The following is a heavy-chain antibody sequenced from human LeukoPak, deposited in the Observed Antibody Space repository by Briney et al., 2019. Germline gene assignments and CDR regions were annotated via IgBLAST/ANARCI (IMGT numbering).Heavy chain of an antibody. Sequence: PSETLSLTCTVSGGSISSSSYYWGWIRQPPGKGLEWIGSIYYSGSTYYNPSLKSRVTISVDTSKNQFSLKLSSVTAADMAVYYCASSGYYFYFDYWGQGSLVTVSS. CDR3: ASSGYYFYFDY. D-gene: IGHD3-22*01. J-gene: IGHJ4*02. V-gene: IGHV4-39*01. CDR2: IYYSGST. CDR1: GGSISSSSYY.